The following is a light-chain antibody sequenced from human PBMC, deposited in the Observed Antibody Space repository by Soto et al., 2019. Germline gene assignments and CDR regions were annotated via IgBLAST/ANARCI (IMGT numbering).Light chain of an antibody. V-gene: IGKV3-20*01. J-gene: IGKJ5*01. CDR3: QQYGSSHT. CDR1: QSVTNSF. CDR2: GAS. Sequence: EIVLAQSPGTLSLSPGERATLSCRARQSVTNSFLAWYQQKPGQAPRLLISGASSRATGIPDRFSGSVSGSDFILTINRLEPEDFAVYYCQQYGSSHTFGQGTRLEIK.